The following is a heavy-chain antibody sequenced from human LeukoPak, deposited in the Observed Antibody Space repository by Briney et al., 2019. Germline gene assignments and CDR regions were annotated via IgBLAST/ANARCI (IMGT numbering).Heavy chain of an antibody. CDR2: INPNTGDT. J-gene: IGHJ4*02. CDR3: ASGLGAVAPSSLDY. V-gene: IGHV1-2*02. Sequence: EASVKVSCKASGYTFTVYYMHWVRQAPGQGLEWMGWINPNTGDTHYAQKFQGRVTLTRDTSISTAYMELSRLRSDDTAVYYCASGLGAVAPSSLDYWGQGTLVTVSS. D-gene: IGHD6-19*01. CDR1: GYTFTVYY.